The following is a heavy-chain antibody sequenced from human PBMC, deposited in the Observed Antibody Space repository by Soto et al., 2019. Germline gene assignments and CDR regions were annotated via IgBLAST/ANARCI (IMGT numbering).Heavy chain of an antibody. D-gene: IGHD1-7*01. J-gene: IGHJ3*02. Sequence: QVQLVESGGGLVKPEGSLRLSCAASGFTFSDYYMSWIRQAPGKGLEWVSYISSSGSPIYYADSVKGRFTISRDNAKNSLDLQMNSLRAEDTAVYYCARDWGLELVPKSDAFDMWGQGTMVTVSS. V-gene: IGHV3-11*01. CDR1: GFTFSDYY. CDR3: ARDWGLELVPKSDAFDM. CDR2: ISSSGSPI.